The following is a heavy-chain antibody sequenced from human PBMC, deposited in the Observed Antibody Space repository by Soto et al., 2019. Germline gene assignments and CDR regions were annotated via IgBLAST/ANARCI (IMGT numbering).Heavy chain of an antibody. V-gene: IGHV1-3*01. CDR2: INAGNGNT. CDR3: AGGGIGVWGSCPAP. D-gene: IGHD3-16*01. CDR1: GYTFTSYA. J-gene: IGHJ5*02. Sequence: QVQLVQSGAEVKKPGASVKDSCKASGYTFTSYAMHWVRQAPGQRLEWMGWINAGNGNTKYSQKFQGRVTITRDSAASTAYMELNSLISEDTAVYYCAGGGIGVWGSCPAPWGQGTLVIVAS.